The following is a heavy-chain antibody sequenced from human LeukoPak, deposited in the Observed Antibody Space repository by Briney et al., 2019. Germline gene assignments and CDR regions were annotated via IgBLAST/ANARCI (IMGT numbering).Heavy chain of an antibody. D-gene: IGHD6-13*01. CDR1: GFTFDDYA. CDR2: ISWNSGSI. Sequence: PGGSLRLSCAASGFTFDDYAMHWVRQPPGKGLEWVLSISWNSGSINYADSVKGRFTISRDNARNSLYLQMNSLRAEDTALYYCVKDISVAAAEGGDFDYWGQGALVTVSS. V-gene: IGHV3-9*01. CDR3: VKDISVAAAEGGDFDY. J-gene: IGHJ4*02.